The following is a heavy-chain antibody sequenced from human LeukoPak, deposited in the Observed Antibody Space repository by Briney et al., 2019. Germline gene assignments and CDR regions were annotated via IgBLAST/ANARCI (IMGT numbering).Heavy chain of an antibody. CDR2: ISGGGGST. CDR3: AKDQYYYDSSGYYELYYFDY. CDR1: GFTFSSYA. V-gene: IGHV3-23*01. J-gene: IGHJ4*02. D-gene: IGHD3-22*01. Sequence: PGGSLRLSCAASGFTFSSYAMSWVRQAPGKGLEWVSAISGGGGSTYYADSVKGRFTISRDNSKNTLYLQMNSLRAEDTAVYYCAKDQYYYDSSGYYELYYFDYWGQGTLVTVSS.